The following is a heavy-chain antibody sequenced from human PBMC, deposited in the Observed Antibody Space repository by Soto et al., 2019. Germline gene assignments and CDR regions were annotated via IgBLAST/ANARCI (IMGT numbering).Heavy chain of an antibody. CDR2: TSGSGAST. J-gene: IGHJ6*02. Sequence: PVGSLRLSCAASGFTFSDHYMSWVRQAPGRGLEWVSGTSGSGASTFYADSVKGRFTTSRDTSKNTLYLQMNSLRAEDTAVYYCAKGAHSSSSRGVDVWGQGTTVTVSS. V-gene: IGHV3-23*01. D-gene: IGHD6-6*01. CDR3: AKGAHSSSSRGVDV. CDR1: GFTFSDHY.